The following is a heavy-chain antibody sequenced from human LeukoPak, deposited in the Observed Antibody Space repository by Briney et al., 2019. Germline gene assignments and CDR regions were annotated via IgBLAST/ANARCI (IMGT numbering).Heavy chain of an antibody. V-gene: IGHV1-69*04. J-gene: IGHJ6*02. CDR1: GGTFSSYA. CDR2: IIPILGIA. CDR3: ARGASDYYDSSGYYYYYGMDV. D-gene: IGHD3-22*01. Sequence: GASVKVSCKASGGTFSSYAISWVRQAPGQGLEWMGRIIPILGIANYAQKFQGRVTITADKSTSTAYMELSSLRSEDTAVYYCARGASDYYDSSGYYYYYGMDVWGQGTTVTASS.